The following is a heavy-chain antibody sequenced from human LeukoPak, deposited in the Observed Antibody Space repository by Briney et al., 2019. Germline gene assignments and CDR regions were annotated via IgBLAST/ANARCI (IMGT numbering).Heavy chain of an antibody. V-gene: IGHV4-31*03. D-gene: IGHD5-18*01. Sequence: SETLSLTCTVSSGSVSSGGYYWSWIRQHPGKGLEWIGYIYYSGSTYYNPSLKSRVTISVDTSKNQFSLKLSSVTAADTAVYYCATARGYSYGPKYYFDYWGQGTLVTVSS. CDR2: IYYSGST. CDR3: ATARGYSYGPKYYFDY. CDR1: SGSVSSGGYY. J-gene: IGHJ4*02.